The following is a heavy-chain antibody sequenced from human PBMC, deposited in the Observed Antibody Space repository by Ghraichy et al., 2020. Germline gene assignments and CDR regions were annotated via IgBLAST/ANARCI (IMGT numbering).Heavy chain of an antibody. D-gene: IGHD3-10*01. CDR2: IFFTGST. CDR1: SGSISSSSYY. Sequence: SETLSLTCTVSSGSISSSSYYWGWIRQPPGKGLEWIGSIFFTGSTYYNPSLESRVSISIDTSKSHFSLRLSSVTAADTAVYYCARSKVQGVIIRQLSAFDYWGQGTLVTVSS. J-gene: IGHJ4*02. V-gene: IGHV4-39*02. CDR3: ARSKVQGVIIRQLSAFDY.